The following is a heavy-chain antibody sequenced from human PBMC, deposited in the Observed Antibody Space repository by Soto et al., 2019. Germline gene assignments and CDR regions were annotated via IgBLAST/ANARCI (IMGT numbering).Heavy chain of an antibody. D-gene: IGHD2-21*01. CDR3: AGDKGDGSFDY. V-gene: IGHV3-13*01. Sequence: PGGSLRLSCAASGFTFSSYDMHWVRQATGKGLEWVSAIGTAGDTYYPGSVKGRFTISRENAKNSLYLQMNSLRAGDTAVYYCAGDKGDGSFDYWGQGTLVTVSS. CDR1: GFTFSSYD. J-gene: IGHJ4*02. CDR2: IGTAGDT.